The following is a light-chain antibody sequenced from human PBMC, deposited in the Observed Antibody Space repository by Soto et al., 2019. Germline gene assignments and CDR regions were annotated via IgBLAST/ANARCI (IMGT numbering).Light chain of an antibody. CDR2: DAS. J-gene: IGKJ1*01. CDR1: QSVSSY. CDR3: QQRSNWPRT. V-gene: IGKV3-11*01. Sequence: EIVLTQSPSTLSLSPGERATLSCRASQSVSSYLAWYQQKPGQAPRLLIYDASNRATGIPARFSGSGSGTDCTLTISSLAPEDFEVYYCQQRSNWPRTFGQGTKVDIK.